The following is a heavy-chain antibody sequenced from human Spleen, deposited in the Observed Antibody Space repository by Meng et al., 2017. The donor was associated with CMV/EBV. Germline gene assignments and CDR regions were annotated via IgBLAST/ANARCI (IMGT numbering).Heavy chain of an antibody. D-gene: IGHD1-26*01. V-gene: IGHV4-34*01. Sequence: AVYGGSFSSYYWSWIRQPPGKGLEWIGEINHSGSTNYNPSLKSRVTISVDTSKNQFSLKLSSVTAADTAVYYCARGGNGSYRDFDYWGQGTLVTVSS. CDR2: INHSGST. J-gene: IGHJ4*02. CDR1: GGSFSSYY. CDR3: ARGGNGSYRDFDY.